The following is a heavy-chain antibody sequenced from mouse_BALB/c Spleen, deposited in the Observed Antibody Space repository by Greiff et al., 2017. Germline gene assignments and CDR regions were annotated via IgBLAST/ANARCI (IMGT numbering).Heavy chain of an antibody. CDR2: ISYAGSN. Sequence: DVKLQESGPGLVKPSQSLSLTCSVTGYSITSGYYWNWIRQFPGNKLEWMGYISYAGSNNYNPSLKNRISITRDTSKNQFFLKLNSVTTEDTATYYCARGPCDLYAMDYWGQGTSVTVSA. D-gene: IGHD2-13*01. J-gene: IGHJ4*01. CDR3: ARGPCDLYAMDY. CDR1: GYSITSGYY. V-gene: IGHV3-6*02.